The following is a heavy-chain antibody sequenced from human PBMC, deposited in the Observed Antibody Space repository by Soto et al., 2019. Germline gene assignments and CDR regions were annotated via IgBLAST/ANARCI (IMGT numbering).Heavy chain of an antibody. D-gene: IGHD6-19*01. CDR3: ARGVSGWYLSFYGYFDY. CDR2: ISAYNGNT. CDR1: GYTFTSYG. Sequence: GASVKVSCKASGYTFTSYGISWVRQAPGQGLEWMGWISAYNGNTNYAQKLQGRVTMTTDTSTSTAYMELRSLRSDATAVYYCARGVSGWYLSFYGYFDYWGLGTLVTVSS. J-gene: IGHJ4*02. V-gene: IGHV1-18*01.